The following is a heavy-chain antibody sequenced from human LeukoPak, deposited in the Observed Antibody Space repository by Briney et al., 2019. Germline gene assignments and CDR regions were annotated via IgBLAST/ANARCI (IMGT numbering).Heavy chain of an antibody. D-gene: IGHD3-10*01. J-gene: IGHJ4*02. CDR2: INPNSGGA. CDR3: ARLEGTMVRGVIALG. Sequence: ASVKVSCKASGYTFTDYYIHWVRQAPGQGLEWMGWINPNSGGANYAQNFQGRVTMTRDTSISTAYMELSRLRSDDTAVYYCARLEGTMVRGVIALGWGQGTLVTVSS. CDR1: GYTFTDYY. V-gene: IGHV1-2*02.